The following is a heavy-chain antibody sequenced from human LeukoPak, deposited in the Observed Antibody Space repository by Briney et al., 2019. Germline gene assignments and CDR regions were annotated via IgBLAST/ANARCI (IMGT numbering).Heavy chain of an antibody. V-gene: IGHV1-2*02. CDR1: GYTFTGYY. Sequence: GASVKVSCKASGYTFTGYYMHWVRQAPGQGLEWMGWINPNSGGTNYAQKFQGRVTMTRDTSISTAYMELSRLRSNDTAVYYRARDRRSEDAFDIWGQGTMVTVSS. J-gene: IGHJ3*02. D-gene: IGHD4-17*01. CDR2: INPNSGGT. CDR3: ARDRRSEDAFDI.